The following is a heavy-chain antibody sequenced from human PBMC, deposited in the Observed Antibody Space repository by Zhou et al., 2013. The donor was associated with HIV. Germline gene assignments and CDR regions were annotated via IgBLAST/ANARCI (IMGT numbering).Heavy chain of an antibody. CDR1: GYTFTSYD. D-gene: IGHD2-8*01. J-gene: IGHJ3*02. V-gene: IGHV1-8*03. Sequence: QVQLVQSGAEVKKPGASVKVSCKASGYTFTSYDINWVRQATGQGLEWMGWMNPNSGNTGYAQKFQGRVTITADKSTNTVYLELRSLRSEDTALYYCARGPYYSNTNGGRLDIWGQGTMVTVSS. CDR3: ARGPYYSNTNGGRLDI. CDR2: MNPNSGNT.